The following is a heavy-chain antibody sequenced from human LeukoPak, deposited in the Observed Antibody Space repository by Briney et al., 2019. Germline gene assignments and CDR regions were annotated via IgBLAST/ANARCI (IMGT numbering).Heavy chain of an antibody. CDR1: GFTFSSYA. CDR2: ISGSGGNT. Sequence: GGSLRLSCAASGFTFSSYAMSWVRQAPGKGLEWVSAISGSGGNTYYADSAKGRFTMSRDNSKNTLYLQMNSLRAEDTAVYFCAKTGSGSHNYQGGDYWGQGTLVTVST. CDR3: AKTGSGSHNYQGGDY. V-gene: IGHV3-23*01. D-gene: IGHD3-10*01. J-gene: IGHJ4*02.